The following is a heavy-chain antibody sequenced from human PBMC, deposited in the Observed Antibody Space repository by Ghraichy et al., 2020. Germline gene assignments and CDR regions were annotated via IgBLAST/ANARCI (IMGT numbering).Heavy chain of an antibody. CDR1: GGSLSVYY. V-gene: IGHV4-34*01. J-gene: IGHJ4*02. CDR2: INHSGST. D-gene: IGHD3-10*01. Sequence: SETLSLTCGVSGGSLSVYYWTWIRQPPGKGLEWIGEINHSGSTNYNPSVMSRVTISVDTSKNQFSLRLSSVTAADTAVYYCARDGTEASDYWGQGTLVTVSS. CDR3: ARDGTEASDY.